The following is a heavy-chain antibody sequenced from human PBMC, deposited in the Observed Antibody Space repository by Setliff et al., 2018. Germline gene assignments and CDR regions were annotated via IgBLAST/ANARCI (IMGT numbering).Heavy chain of an antibody. CDR3: ARAGPTVTFFRVLVVSWWDP. V-gene: IGHV4-61*09. Sequence: PSETLSLTCTVSGDSISSGGYYWTWIRQPAGKGLEWIGHFHTGGSTNYNRSLRSRVSISVDTSKNQFSLKLSSVAAAGTATYYCARAGPTVTFFRVLVVSWWDPWGQGSLVTVS. D-gene: IGHD3-3*01. J-gene: IGHJ5*02. CDR2: FHTGGST. CDR1: GDSISSGGYY.